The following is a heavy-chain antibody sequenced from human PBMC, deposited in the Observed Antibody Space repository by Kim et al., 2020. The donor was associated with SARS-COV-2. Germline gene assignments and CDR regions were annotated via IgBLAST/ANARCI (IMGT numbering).Heavy chain of an antibody. J-gene: IGHJ3*02. CDR1: GFSFSSYG. V-gene: IGHV3-33*01. Sequence: GGSLRLSCAATGFSFSSYGIHWVRQAPGKGLEWVALIWYDGSNKYYADSVKGRFAISRDNSKNTLDLQMNSLRAEDTAVYYCARDVGVDGDPTHLADAFDIWGQGTLVTVSS. CDR2: IWYDGSNK. CDR3: ARDVGVDGDPTHLADAFDI. D-gene: IGHD4-17*01.